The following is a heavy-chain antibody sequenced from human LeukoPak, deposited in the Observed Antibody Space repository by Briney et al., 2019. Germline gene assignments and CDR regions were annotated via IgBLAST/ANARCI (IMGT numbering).Heavy chain of an antibody. CDR2: IYHSGST. CDR3: ARAATGYNWFDP. CDR1: GGSISSYY. Sequence: SETLSLTCTVSGGSISSYYWSWIRQPPGKGLEWIGYIYHSGSTYYNPSLKSRVTISVDRSKNQFSLKLSSVTAADTAVYYCARAATGYNWFDPWGQGTLVTVSS. V-gene: IGHV4-59*12. D-gene: IGHD7-27*01. J-gene: IGHJ5*02.